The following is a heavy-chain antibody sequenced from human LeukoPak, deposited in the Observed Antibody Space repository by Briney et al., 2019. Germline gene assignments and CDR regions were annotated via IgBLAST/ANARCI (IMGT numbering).Heavy chain of an antibody. Sequence: PSETLSLTCTVSGGSISSYYWSWIRQPPGKGLEWIGHIYYSGSTNYNPSLKSRVTISVDTSKNQFSLKLSSVTAADTAVYYCAREFLEYSSGWPYYFDYWGQGTLVTVSS. CDR1: GGSISSYY. J-gene: IGHJ4*02. CDR2: IYYSGST. V-gene: IGHV4-59*01. CDR3: AREFLEYSSGWPYYFDY. D-gene: IGHD6-19*01.